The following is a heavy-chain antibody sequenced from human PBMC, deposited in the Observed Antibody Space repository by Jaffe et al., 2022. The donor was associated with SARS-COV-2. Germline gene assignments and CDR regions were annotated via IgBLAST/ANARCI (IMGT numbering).Heavy chain of an antibody. CDR2: IYYSGST. CDR3: ASHRPWTYYYGSGSHLPSPQFDY. V-gene: IGHV4-31*03. J-gene: IGHJ4*02. Sequence: QVQLQESGPGLVKPSQTLSLTCTVSGGSISSGGYYWSWIRQHPGKGLEWIGYIYYSGSTYYNPSLKSRVTISVDTSKNQFSLKLSSVTAADTAVYYCASHRPWTYYYGSGSHLPSPQFDYWGQGTLVTVSS. D-gene: IGHD3-10*01. CDR1: GGSISSGGYY.